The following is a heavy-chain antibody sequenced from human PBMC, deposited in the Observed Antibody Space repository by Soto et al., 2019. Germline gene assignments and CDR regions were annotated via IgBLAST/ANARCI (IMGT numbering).Heavy chain of an antibody. CDR3: AKDRPLYYDSSGHLDN. CDR1: GFTFSNFA. V-gene: IGHV3-23*01. D-gene: IGHD3-22*01. CDR2: ILGSGGGT. J-gene: IGHJ4*02. Sequence: EVQLLESGGGLVQPWGSLRLSCAASGFTFSNFAMSWVRQAPGKGLEWVSAILGSGGGTFYADSVKGRFTISRDNSNNMVYMQMNSLRAEDTAFYYCAKDRPLYYDSSGHLDNWGQGTLVTVSS.